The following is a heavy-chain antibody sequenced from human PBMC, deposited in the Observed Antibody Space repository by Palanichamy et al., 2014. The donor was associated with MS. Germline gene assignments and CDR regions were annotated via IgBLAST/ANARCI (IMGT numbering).Heavy chain of an antibody. CDR3: ARAHDSRWHSFDY. CDR2: ISYDGNTQ. Sequence: EYMGVISYDGNTQYYTDSVKGRFSISRDNSRNTLYLQMNSLRAEDTAVYYCARAHDSRWHSFDYWGQGTLVTVSS. D-gene: IGHD3-22*01. J-gene: IGHJ4*02. V-gene: IGHV3-30*10.